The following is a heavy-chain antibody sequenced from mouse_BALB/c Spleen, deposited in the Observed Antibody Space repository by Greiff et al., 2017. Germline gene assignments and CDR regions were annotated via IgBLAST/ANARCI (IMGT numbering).Heavy chain of an antibody. Sequence: VQLQQSGPELVKPGASVKVSCKASGYSFTDYNMNWVKQSHGKSLEWIGYIDPYNGGTSYNQKFKGKATLTVDKSSSTAFMHLNSLTSEDSAVYYCARSLSTMITAGRYYAMDYWGQGTSVTVSS. V-gene: IGHV1S135*01. J-gene: IGHJ4*01. CDR2: IDPYNGGT. D-gene: IGHD2-4*01. CDR1: GYSFTDYN. CDR3: ARSLSTMITAGRYYAMDY.